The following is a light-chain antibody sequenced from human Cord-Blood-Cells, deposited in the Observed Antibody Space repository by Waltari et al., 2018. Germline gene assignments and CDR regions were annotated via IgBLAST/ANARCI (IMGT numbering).Light chain of an antibody. Sequence: QSALTRPASVSGSPGQSITISCTGTSSDVGGYNYVFWYQQHPGKAPKFMIYDVSNRPSGGSNRVTGSKSGNTASLTISGLQAEDEADYYCSSYTSSSTVVFGGGTKLTVL. V-gene: IGLV2-14*01. CDR1: SSDVGGYNY. CDR2: DVS. CDR3: SSYTSSSTVV. J-gene: IGLJ2*01.